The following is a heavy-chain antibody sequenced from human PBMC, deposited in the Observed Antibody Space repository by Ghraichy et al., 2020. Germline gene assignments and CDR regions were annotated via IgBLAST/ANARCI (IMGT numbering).Heavy chain of an antibody. D-gene: IGHD2/OR15-2a*01. CDR2: IYYSGTT. J-gene: IGHJ4*02. CDR1: GGSISSSNYY. Sequence: ETLSLTCTVSGGSISSSNYYWGWIRQPPGKGLEWIGSIYYSGTTYYNPSLKSRVTLFVDTSKNQFSLKLSSVTAADTAVYYCARGRSTPFDSWGQGTLVTVSS. V-gene: IGHV4-39*01. CDR3: ARGRSTPFDS.